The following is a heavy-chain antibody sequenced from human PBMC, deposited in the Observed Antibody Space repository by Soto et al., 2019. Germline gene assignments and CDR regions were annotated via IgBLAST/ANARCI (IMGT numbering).Heavy chain of an antibody. CDR2: ISAHNGDT. D-gene: IGHD3-3*01. Sequence: ASVKVSCKASGYTFTNYGITWVRQAPGQGLEWMGWISAHNGDTHYAQKFQGSVTLTTDTSTTTAYMEVRSLRSDDTAVYYCAREATIFAVAPSEVDYWGQGTLVTVSS. CDR1: GYTFTNYG. J-gene: IGHJ4*02. V-gene: IGHV1-18*01. CDR3: AREATIFAVAPSEVDY.